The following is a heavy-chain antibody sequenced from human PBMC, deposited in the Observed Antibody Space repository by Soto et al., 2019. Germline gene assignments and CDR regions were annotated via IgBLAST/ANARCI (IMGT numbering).Heavy chain of an antibody. CDR2: IYYSGST. J-gene: IGHJ6*02. D-gene: IGHD3-3*01. CDR1: GGSISSYY. V-gene: IGHV4-59*01. CDR3: ARGKYYDFWSGLLGGMDV. Sequence: SETVSLTCTVSGGSISSYYWSWIRQPPGKGLEWIGYIYYSGSTNYNPSLKSRVTISVDTSKNQFSLKLSSVTAADTAVYYCARGKYYDFWSGLLGGMDVWGQGTTVTVSS.